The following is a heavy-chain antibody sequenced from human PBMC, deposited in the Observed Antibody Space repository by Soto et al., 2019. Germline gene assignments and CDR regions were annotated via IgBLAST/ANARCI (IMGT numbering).Heavy chain of an antibody. CDR1: GASISGNF. Sequence: PSETLSLTCSVSGASISGNFWSWVRQPPGKGLEWIGYIYFGGTTQSNPSLKGRATISLDTSKNQFTLNLASVSAADTAVYYCARALSGWLRFWGDATNYFDYWGQGILVTVSS. CDR2: IYFGGTT. V-gene: IGHV4-59*12. J-gene: IGHJ4*02. D-gene: IGHD5-12*01. CDR3: ARALSGWLRFWGDATNYFDY.